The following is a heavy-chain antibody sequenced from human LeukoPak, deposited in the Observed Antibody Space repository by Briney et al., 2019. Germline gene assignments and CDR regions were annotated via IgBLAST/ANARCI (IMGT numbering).Heavy chain of an antibody. D-gene: IGHD6-19*01. V-gene: IGHV1-2*02. CDR3: ARNRDAVAGFVDAFDI. J-gene: IGHJ3*02. CDR1: GYTFTGYY. CDR2: INPNSGGT. Sequence: ASVKVSCKASGYTFTGYYMHWVRQAPGQGLEWMGWINPNSGGTNYAQKFQGRVTMTRDTSISTAYMELSRLRSDDTAVYYCARNRDAVAGFVDAFDIWGQGTMVTVSS.